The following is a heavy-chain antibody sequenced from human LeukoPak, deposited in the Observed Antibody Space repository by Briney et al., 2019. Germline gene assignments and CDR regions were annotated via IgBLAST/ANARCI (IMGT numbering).Heavy chain of an antibody. D-gene: IGHD3-9*01. V-gene: IGHV1-69*05. J-gene: IGHJ4*02. CDR2: IIPIFGTA. CDR1: GGTFSSYA. Sequence: SVKVSCKASGGTFSSYAISWVRQAPGQGLEWMGGIIPIFGTANYAQKFQGRVTITTDESTSIAYMELSSLRSEDTAVYYCARPPNAVLRYFDWFRFDYWGQGTLVTVSS. CDR3: ARPPNAVLRYFDWFRFDY.